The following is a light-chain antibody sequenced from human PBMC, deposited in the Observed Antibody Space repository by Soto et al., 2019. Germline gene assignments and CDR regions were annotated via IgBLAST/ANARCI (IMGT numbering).Light chain of an antibody. J-gene: IGKJ5*01. V-gene: IGKV3-11*01. CDR2: DAS. CDR1: QSIGSY. CDR3: QQRNSWPPIT. Sequence: EIVLTQSPATLSLSLGERATLSCRASQSIGSYLAWYQHKLGQPPRLLIYDASNRATGIPVRFSGSGSGTDFTLTISSLEPEDFALYYCQQRNSWPPITFGQGTRLEI.